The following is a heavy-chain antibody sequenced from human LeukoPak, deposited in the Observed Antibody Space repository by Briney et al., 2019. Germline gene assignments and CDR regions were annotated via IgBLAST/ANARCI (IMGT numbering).Heavy chain of an antibody. CDR2: INPSGGST. D-gene: IGHD3-22*01. CDR1: GYTLASHY. Sequence: ASVKVSCKASGYTLASHYIHWVRQAPGQGLEWMGIINPSGGSTSYAQQFQGRVTMTRDTSTSTVYMELSSLRSEDTAVYYCARGTHYYDSSGYNYYFDYWGQGTLVTVSS. V-gene: IGHV1-46*01. CDR3: ARGTHYYDSSGYNYYFDY. J-gene: IGHJ4*02.